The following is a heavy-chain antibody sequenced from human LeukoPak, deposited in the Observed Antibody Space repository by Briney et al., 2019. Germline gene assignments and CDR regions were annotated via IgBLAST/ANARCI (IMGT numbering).Heavy chain of an antibody. CDR2: IYNSGST. D-gene: IGHD2-15*01. J-gene: IGHJ6*03. V-gene: IGHV4-59*12. Sequence: SETLSLTCTVSGGSISSYYWSWIRQPPGKGLEWIGYIYNSGSTNYNPSLKSRVTMSVDTSKNQFSLKLSSVTAADTAVYYCARDSRYCSGGSCHTNYYYYYMDVWGKGTTVTISS. CDR1: GGSISSYY. CDR3: ARDSRYCSGGSCHTNYYYYYMDV.